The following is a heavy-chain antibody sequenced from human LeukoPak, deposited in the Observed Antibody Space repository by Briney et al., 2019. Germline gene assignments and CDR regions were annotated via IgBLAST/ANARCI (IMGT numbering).Heavy chain of an antibody. CDR3: ARVPPQITNYYMDV. CDR2: ISSSSSTI. J-gene: IGHJ6*03. CDR1: GFTFSSYS. V-gene: IGHV3-48*04. D-gene: IGHD3-3*01. Sequence: PGGSLRLSRAASGFTFSSYSMNWVRQAPGKGLEWVSYISSSSSTIYYADSVKGRFTISRDNAKNSLYLQMNSLRAEDTAVYYCARVPPQITNYYMDVWGKGTTVTVSS.